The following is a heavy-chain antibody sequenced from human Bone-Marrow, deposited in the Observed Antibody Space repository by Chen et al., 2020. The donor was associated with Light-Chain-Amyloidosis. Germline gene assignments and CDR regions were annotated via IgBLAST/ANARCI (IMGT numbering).Heavy chain of an antibody. CDR3: ARRRDGYNFDY. CDR1: GYTFPNYW. D-gene: IGHD5-12*01. V-gene: IGHV5-51*01. CDR2: IYPDDSDA. Sequence: EVQLEQSGPEVKKPGESLKISCKGSGYTFPNYWIGWVRQMPGKGLEWRGVIYPDDSDARYSPSFEGQVTISADKSITTAYLQWRSLKDSDTAMYYCARRRDGYNFDYWGQGTLVTVSS. J-gene: IGHJ4*02.